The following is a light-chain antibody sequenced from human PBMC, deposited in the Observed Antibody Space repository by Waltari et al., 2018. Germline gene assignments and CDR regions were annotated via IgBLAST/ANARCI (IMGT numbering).Light chain of an antibody. J-gene: IGKJ1*01. CDR1: QSVGRT. Sequence: EIVLTQSPGTLSLSPGDRAILSCRASQSVGRTLAWYQQKPGQAPRLLIYGASNRATGIPDRFSGSGSGTDFSLTISRLEPEDFSVYYCQHHVRLPVTFGQGTRVEI. V-gene: IGKV3-20*01. CDR3: QHHVRLPVT. CDR2: GAS.